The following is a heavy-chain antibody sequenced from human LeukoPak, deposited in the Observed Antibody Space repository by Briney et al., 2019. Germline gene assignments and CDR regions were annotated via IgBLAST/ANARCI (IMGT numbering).Heavy chain of an antibody. CDR2: INPSGGDT. J-gene: IGHJ4*02. V-gene: IGHV1-46*01. CDR1: GYTFTSYY. Sequence: ASVKVSCKASGYTFTSYYMHWVRQAPGQGLEWMGIINPSGGDTSYAQKFQCRLTMTRDTSTNTVYMELTSLRSEDTAVYYCAREVMDNLRFDYWGQGTLVTVSS. D-gene: IGHD1-14*01. CDR3: AREVMDNLRFDY.